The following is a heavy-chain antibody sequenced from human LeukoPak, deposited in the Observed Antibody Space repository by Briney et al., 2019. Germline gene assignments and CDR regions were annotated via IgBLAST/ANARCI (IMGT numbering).Heavy chain of an antibody. CDR3: ARGLSMIVVVVHDWYFDL. CDR2: IYYSGST. J-gene: IGHJ2*01. V-gene: IGHV4-61*01. D-gene: IGHD3-22*01. CDR1: GGSVSSASYS. Sequence: SETLSLTCTVSGGSVSSASYSWSWIRQPPGKGLECIGYIYYSGSTNYNPALKSRVTISVATSENQFSLKLTSVTAADTAVYYCARGLSMIVVVVHDWYFDLWGRGTLVTVSS.